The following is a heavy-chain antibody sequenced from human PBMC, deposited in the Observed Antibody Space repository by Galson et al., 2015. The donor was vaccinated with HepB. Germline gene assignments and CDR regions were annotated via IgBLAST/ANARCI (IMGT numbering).Heavy chain of an antibody. D-gene: IGHD3-10*01. J-gene: IGHJ3*02. CDR2: IIPILGIA. Sequence: SVKVSCKASGGTFSSYTTSWVRQAPGQGLEWMGRIIPILGIANYAQKFQGRVTITADKSTSTAYMELSSLRSEDTAVYYCARDSGPYGSGGVVDIWGQGTMVTVSS. CDR3: ARDSGPYGSGGVVDI. CDR1: GGTFSSYT. V-gene: IGHV1-69*04.